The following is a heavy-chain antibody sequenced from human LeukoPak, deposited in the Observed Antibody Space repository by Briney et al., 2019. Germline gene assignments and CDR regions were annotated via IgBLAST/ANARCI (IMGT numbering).Heavy chain of an antibody. J-gene: IGHJ1*01. Sequence: GGSLRLSCAASGFTFSSYWMHWVRHAPGKGLLWVSRIKSDGSTNYADSVKGRFTISRDNAKNTVSLQMNSRRAEDTGVYYCARAPSEIGGYYPEYFRHWGQGALVTVSS. CDR3: ARAPSEIGGYYPEYFRH. CDR1: GFTFSSYW. CDR2: IKSDGST. V-gene: IGHV3-74*01. D-gene: IGHD3-22*01.